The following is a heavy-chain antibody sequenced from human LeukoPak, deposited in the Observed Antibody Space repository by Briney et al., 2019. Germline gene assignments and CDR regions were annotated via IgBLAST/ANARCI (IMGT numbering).Heavy chain of an antibody. CDR3: ARGGHSGMDV. Sequence: SCKASGYTFTSYYMHWVRQAPGKGLEWVAVISYDGSNKYYADSVKGRFTISRDNSKNTLYLQMNSLRAEDTAVYYCARGGHSGMDVWGQGTTVTVSS. CDR1: GYTFTSYY. CDR2: ISYDGSNK. V-gene: IGHV3-30-3*01. J-gene: IGHJ6*02.